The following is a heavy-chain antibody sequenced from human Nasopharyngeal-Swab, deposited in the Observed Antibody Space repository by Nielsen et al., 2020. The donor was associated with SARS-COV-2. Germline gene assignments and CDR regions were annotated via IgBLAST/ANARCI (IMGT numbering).Heavy chain of an antibody. CDR2: INHSGST. CDR3: ARAMGLYGSGSYYNFARYYYGMDV. V-gene: IGHV4-34*01. Sequence: SETLSLTCAAYGGSFSGYYWSWIRQPPGKGLEWIGEINHSGSTNYNPSLKSRVTISVDTSKNQFSLKLSSVTAADTAVYYCARAMGLYGSGSYYNFARYYYGMDVWGQGTTVTVSS. CDR1: GGSFSGYY. J-gene: IGHJ6*02. D-gene: IGHD3-10*01.